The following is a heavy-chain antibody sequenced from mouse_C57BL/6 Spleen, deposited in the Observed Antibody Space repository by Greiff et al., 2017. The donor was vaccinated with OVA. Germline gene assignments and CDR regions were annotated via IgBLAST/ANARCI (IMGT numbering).Heavy chain of an antibody. V-gene: IGHV1-69*01. J-gene: IGHJ4*01. CDR3: ARSILLRSYAMDY. D-gene: IGHD1-1*01. CDR1: GYTFTSYW. CDR2: IDPSDSYT. Sequence: QVQLQQPGAELVMPGASVKLSCKASGYTFTSYWMHWVKQRPGQGLEWIGEIDPSDSYTNYNQKFKGKSTLTVDKSSSTAYMQLSSLTSEDSAVYYCARSILLRSYAMDYWGQGTSVTVSS.